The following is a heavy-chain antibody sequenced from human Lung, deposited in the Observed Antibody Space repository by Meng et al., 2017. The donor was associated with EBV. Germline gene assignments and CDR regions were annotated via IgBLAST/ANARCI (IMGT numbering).Heavy chain of an antibody. CDR2: IYWDDDE. Sequence: QITLKESGPTLVEPTQTLTLTCTFSGFSLGTRGVGVGWPRQRPGKALEWLALIYWDDDERYSPSLKSRLTITKDTSKNQVVLTMTTMDPVDAATYYCAHIIAARPFDFWGQGTLVTVSS. J-gene: IGHJ4*02. CDR3: AHIIAARPFDF. CDR1: GFSLGTRGVG. V-gene: IGHV2-5*02. D-gene: IGHD6-6*01.